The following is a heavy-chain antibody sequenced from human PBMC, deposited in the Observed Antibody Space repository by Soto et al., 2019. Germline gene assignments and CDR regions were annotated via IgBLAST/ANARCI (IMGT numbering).Heavy chain of an antibody. CDR1: GFTFSSYG. V-gene: IGHV3-33*01. J-gene: IGHJ4*02. Sequence: PGGSLRLSCAASGFTFSSYGMHWVRQAPGKGLEWVAVIWYDGSNKYYADSVKGRFTISRDNSKNTLYLQMNSLRAEDTAVYYCARDRFRGEYSSSSRHDFDYWGQGTLVTVSS. D-gene: IGHD6-6*01. CDR2: IWYDGSNK. CDR3: ARDRFRGEYSSSSRHDFDY.